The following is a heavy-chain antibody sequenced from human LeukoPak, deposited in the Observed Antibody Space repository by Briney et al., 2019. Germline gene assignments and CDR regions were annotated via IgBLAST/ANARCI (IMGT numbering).Heavy chain of an antibody. J-gene: IGHJ4*02. Sequence: ASVKVSCKASGYTFTSYDITWVRQAPGQGLEWMGWISAYNGNTNYAQKLQGRVTMTTDTSTSTAYMELRSLRSDDTAVYYCARDSTYSGSYFPDYWGQGTLVTVSS. CDR3: ARDSTYSGSYFPDY. V-gene: IGHV1-18*01. D-gene: IGHD1-26*01. CDR1: GYTFTSYD. CDR2: ISAYNGNT.